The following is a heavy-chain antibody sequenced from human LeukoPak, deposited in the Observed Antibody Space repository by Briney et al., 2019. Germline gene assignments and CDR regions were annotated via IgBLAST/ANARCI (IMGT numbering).Heavy chain of an antibody. V-gene: IGHV1-2*02. CDR2: INPNSGGT. CDR1: GYTFTGYY. D-gene: IGHD2-2*01. CDR3: ARNRMDCSSTSCYPYGMDV. J-gene: IGHJ6*01. Sequence: ASVKVSCKASGYTFTGYYMHWVRQAPGQGLEWMGWINPNSGGTNYAQKFQGRVTMTRYTSISTAYMELSRLRSDDTAVYYCARNRMDCSSTSCYPYGMDVWGQGNTVTVSS.